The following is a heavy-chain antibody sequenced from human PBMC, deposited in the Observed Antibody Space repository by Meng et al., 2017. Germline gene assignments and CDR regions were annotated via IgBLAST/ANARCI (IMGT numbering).Heavy chain of an antibody. V-gene: IGHV3-48*03. CDR3: ARDLSSNWYNLYYYNGMDG. CDR2: ISSSGSTI. Sequence: GESLKISCAASGFTFSSYEMNWVRQAPGKGLEWVSYISSSGSTIYYAGSVKGRFTISRDNAKNSLYLQMNSLRAEDTAVYYCARDLSSNWYNLYYYNGMDGWGQGTKVTVSS. D-gene: IGHD6-13*01. CDR1: GFTFSSYE. J-gene: IGHJ6*02.